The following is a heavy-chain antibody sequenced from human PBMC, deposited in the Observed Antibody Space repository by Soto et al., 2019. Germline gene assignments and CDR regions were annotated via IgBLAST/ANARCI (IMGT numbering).Heavy chain of an antibody. CDR1: GFRFSSYS. V-gene: IGHV3-48*01. CDR2: ISSSSSTT. CDR3: ANTLGDFDI. J-gene: IGHJ3*02. Sequence: PGGSLRLSCAASGFRFSSYSMNWVRQAPGKGLEWVSHISSSSSTTYHADSVKGRFTISRGNAKNSLYLQMNSLRAEDTAVYYCANTLGDFDIWGQGTMVTVSS. D-gene: IGHD2-2*02.